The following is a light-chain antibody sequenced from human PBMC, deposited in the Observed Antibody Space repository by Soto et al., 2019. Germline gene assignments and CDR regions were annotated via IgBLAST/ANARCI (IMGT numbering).Light chain of an antibody. CDR1: SSNIGSNY. V-gene: IGLV1-47*02. Sequence: QSVLTQPPSASGTPGQRVTISCSGSSSNIGSNYVYWYQQLPGTAPKLLIYGNNQRPSGVPDRFSGSKSGTSASLAISVLRSEDEAEYYCAAWDDSLSGLVFGGGTKLTVL. CDR2: GNN. CDR3: AAWDDSLSGLV. J-gene: IGLJ2*01.